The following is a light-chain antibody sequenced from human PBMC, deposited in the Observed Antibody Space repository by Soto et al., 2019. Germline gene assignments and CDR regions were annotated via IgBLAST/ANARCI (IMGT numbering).Light chain of an antibody. CDR2: SAS. J-gene: IGKJ1*01. CDR1: QSISRY. V-gene: IGKV1-39*01. CDR3: QQSSSSPWT. Sequence: DIPMTQSPSSLSASVGDRVTITCRASQSISRYLNWYQQKPGKAPKLLIHSASSLQSGVPSRFSGSGSGTDFTLTISSLQPEDCAAYYCQQSSSSPWTFGQGTKVEIK.